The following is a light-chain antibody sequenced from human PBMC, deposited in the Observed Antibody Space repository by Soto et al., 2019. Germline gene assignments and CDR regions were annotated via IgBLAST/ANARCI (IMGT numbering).Light chain of an antibody. V-gene: IGKV2-30*01. Sequence: DVVMTQSPLSLHVSLGQPASISCRSSQGIVYSDGNTYLSWFQQRPGQSPRRLIYKVSNRDSGVPDRFSGSGSGTDFTLKISRVEAEDVGVYYCMQGAHWPRTFGQGTKVEIK. J-gene: IGKJ1*01. CDR2: KVS. CDR1: QGIVYSDGNTY. CDR3: MQGAHWPRT.